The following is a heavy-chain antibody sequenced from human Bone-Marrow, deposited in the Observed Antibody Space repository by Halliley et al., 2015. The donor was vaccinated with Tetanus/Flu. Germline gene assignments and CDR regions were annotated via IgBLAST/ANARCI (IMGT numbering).Heavy chain of an antibody. D-gene: IGHD3-10*01. CDR1: GDSIRSYY. V-gene: IGHV4-59*01. CDR2: AYYGGTT. J-gene: IGHJ3*02. Sequence: TLSLTCAVSGDSIRSYYWSWIRQTPENGLEWIGYAYYGGTTNYNPSLKSRVTISVDTSKNQFSLRLSSVTAADTAVYYCAGVFFREGHSYNTAKVTDGFDIWGRGTMVTVSS. CDR3: AGVFFREGHSYNTAKVTDGFDI.